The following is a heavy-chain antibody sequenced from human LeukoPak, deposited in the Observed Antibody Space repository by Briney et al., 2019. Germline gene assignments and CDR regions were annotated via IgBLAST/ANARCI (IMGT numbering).Heavy chain of an antibody. J-gene: IGHJ1*01. CDR3: TIETPGMSSR. V-gene: IGHV1-24*01. CDR2: FDPKNGET. D-gene: IGHD1-1*01. CDR1: GHTLTQFS. Sequence: ASVNVSCKVSGHTLTQFSMHWVRQTPEKGLQWLGSFDPKNGETLYVQKFQDRVTMTADTSIDTAYMVLSSLRSEDTALYYCTIETPGMSSRWG.